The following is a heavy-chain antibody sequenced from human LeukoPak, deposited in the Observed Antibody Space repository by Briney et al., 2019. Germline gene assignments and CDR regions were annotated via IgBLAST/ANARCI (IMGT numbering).Heavy chain of an antibody. D-gene: IGHD4-11*01. V-gene: IGHV1-18*01. CDR2: IGADTGNT. Sequence: ASVKVSCKASDYTFSSYAISWVRQAPGQGLEWMGWIGADTGNTDYAKKFQGRVTMTTNTSTNTAYIDLRSLTSDDTAVYYCARGDYRHYVGYFDYWGQGTLVTVSS. CDR1: DYTFSSYA. CDR3: ARGDYRHYVGYFDY. J-gene: IGHJ4*02.